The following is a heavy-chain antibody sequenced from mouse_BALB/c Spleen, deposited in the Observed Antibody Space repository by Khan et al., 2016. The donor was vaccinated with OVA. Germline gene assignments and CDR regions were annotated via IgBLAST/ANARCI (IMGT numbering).Heavy chain of an antibody. Sequence: DVKLQESGPGLVKPSQSLSLTCTVTGYSITSDYAWNWIRQFPGNKLEWMGYISYSGSTSYNPSLKSRISITRETSKNQFFLQLNSVTTEDTATYYCARRGYDYDYAMDYWGQGTSVTVSS. D-gene: IGHD2-4*01. J-gene: IGHJ4*01. V-gene: IGHV3-2*02. CDR3: ARRGYDYDYAMDY. CDR1: GYSITSDYA. CDR2: ISYSGST.